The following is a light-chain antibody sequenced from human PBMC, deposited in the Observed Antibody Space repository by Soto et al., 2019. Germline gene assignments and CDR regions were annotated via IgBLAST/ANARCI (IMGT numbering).Light chain of an antibody. CDR3: CSYGGSYV. Sequence: QSALTQPASVSGSPGQSITISCTRTSSDVGSYNPVSWYQQHPGKAPKVMIYEVSKRPSGVSNRFSGSKSGNTASLTISGLQAEDEADYYCCSYGGSYVFGTGTKLTVL. J-gene: IGLJ1*01. CDR2: EVS. V-gene: IGLV2-23*02. CDR1: SSDVGSYNP.